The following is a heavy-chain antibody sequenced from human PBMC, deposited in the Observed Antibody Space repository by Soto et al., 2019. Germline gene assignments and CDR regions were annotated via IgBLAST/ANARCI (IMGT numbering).Heavy chain of an antibody. Sequence: EVQLVESGGGLVQPGGSLRLSCAAAGFTFSSYSMKWVSQAPGKGREWVSYISISSSTLYYADSVKGRFSSSRDNAKNSLYLHMNSLGAGDTAVYYCASQSSEWLLFASWSQGTLVPVSS. CDR1: GFTFSSYS. CDR2: ISISSSTL. CDR3: ASQSSEWLLFAS. D-gene: IGHD5-12*01. J-gene: IGHJ4*02. V-gene: IGHV3-48*01.